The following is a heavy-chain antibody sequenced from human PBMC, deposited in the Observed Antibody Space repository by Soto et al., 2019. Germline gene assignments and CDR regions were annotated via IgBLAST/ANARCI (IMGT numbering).Heavy chain of an antibody. J-gene: IGHJ6*02. Sequence: GGSLRLSCAASEFTFDKYYMTWVRQAPGKGPEWVANIKPDGSEQYYVDSVKGRFTISRDNANNSLYLQMNSLRAEDTAVYFCARGNWNYYYGFDVWGQGTTVTVSS. CDR3: ARGNWNYYYGFDV. CDR2: IKPDGSEQ. V-gene: IGHV3-7*01. CDR1: EFTFDKYY. D-gene: IGHD1-20*01.